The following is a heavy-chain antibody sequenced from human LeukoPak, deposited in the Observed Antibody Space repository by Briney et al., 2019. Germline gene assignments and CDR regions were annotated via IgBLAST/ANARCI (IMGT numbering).Heavy chain of an antibody. D-gene: IGHD2-2*01. Sequence: GGSLRLSCAAPGFTFSSYAMSWVRQAPGKGLEWVSAISGSGGSTYYADSVKGRFTISRDNSKNTLYLQMNSLRAEDTAVYYCAKGSKVVPAAIVDYWGQGTLVTVSS. CDR1: GFTFSSYA. J-gene: IGHJ4*02. CDR3: AKGSKVVPAAIVDY. V-gene: IGHV3-23*01. CDR2: ISGSGGST.